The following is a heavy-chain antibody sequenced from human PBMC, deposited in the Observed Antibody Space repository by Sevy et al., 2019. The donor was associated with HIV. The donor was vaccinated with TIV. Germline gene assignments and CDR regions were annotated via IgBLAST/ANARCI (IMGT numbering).Heavy chain of an antibody. CDR3: ARRYFDV. CDR1: GFTFHTFW. Sequence: GGSLRLSCAASGFTFHTFWMQWVRQAPGKGLEWVANIRQDGNEIYYPDSVKGRFTISRENAMQSLYLEMNNLRVEDSGIYYCARRYFDVWGQGTLVTVSS. CDR2: IRQDGNEI. V-gene: IGHV3-7*01. J-gene: IGHJ4*02.